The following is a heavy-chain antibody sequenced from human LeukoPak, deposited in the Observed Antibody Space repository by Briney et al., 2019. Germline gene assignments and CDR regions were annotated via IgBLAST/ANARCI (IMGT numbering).Heavy chain of an antibody. CDR3: ARLDYYDSSGIDY. CDR2: IKQDGSEK. D-gene: IGHD3-22*01. J-gene: IGHJ4*02. Sequence: GGSLRLSCAASGFTFSSYWMSWVRQAPGKGLEWVANIKQDGSEKYYVDSVKGRFTISRDNAKNSLYLQMNSLRVEDTAVYYCARLDYYDSSGIDYWGQGTLVTVSS. V-gene: IGHV3-7*01. CDR1: GFTFSSYW.